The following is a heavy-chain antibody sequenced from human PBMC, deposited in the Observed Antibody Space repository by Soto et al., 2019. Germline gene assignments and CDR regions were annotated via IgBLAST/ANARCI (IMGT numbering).Heavy chain of an antibody. CDR3: ARFGGPALSHNWFDD. V-gene: IGHV5-51*03. D-gene: IGHD3-16*01. CDR1: GYRFFDYW. CDR2: IYPDDSQT. J-gene: IGHJ5*02. Sequence: DVQLVQSGAEVKKPGESLKISCQGYGYRFFDYWIGWVRQTPGKGLEWMGIIYPDDSQTIYSPSFQDHVTFSAGRSITAAHLQCSSLKASDSGLYYCARFGGPALSHNWFDDWGKGTLVTVSS.